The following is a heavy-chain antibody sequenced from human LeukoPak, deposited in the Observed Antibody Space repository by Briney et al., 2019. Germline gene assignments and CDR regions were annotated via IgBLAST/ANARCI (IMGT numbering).Heavy chain of an antibody. J-gene: IGHJ4*01. CDR1: GGSISSSSYY. Sequence: SETLSLTCTVSGGSISSSSYYWGWIRQTPGKGLEGIGSIYYSGSTYYNPSLKTRVTISVDTSKNQFSLKLSSVTAADTAVYYCARLTYYDDRSGYYYYWGQGTLVTVSS. V-gene: IGHV4-39*01. D-gene: IGHD3-22*01. CDR3: ARLTYYDDRSGYYYY. CDR2: IYYSGST.